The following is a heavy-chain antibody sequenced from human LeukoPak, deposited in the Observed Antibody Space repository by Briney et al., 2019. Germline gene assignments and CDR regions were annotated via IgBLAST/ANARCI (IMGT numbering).Heavy chain of an antibody. D-gene: IGHD3-10*01. CDR3: ARHLSGKTDY. CDR1: GGSISISHPY. Sequence: SDTLSLTYTVSGGSISISHPYWGWIRQPPGEGLEWIGSILHSGVTYYNPSLESRLTISVDPSKTQLSLKLTSVTAADTAVYFCARHLSGKTDYWGQGALITVSS. CDR2: ILHSGVT. V-gene: IGHV4-39*01. J-gene: IGHJ4*02.